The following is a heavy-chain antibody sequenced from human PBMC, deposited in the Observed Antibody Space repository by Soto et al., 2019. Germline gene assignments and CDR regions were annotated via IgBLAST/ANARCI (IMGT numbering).Heavy chain of an antibody. CDR1: GFTFGSYA. CDR3: ARELDGYDSSGYYNWFDP. D-gene: IGHD3-22*01. V-gene: IGHV3-30-3*01. Sequence: GGSLRLSCAASGFTFGSYAMHWVRQAPGKGLEWVAVISYDGSNKYYADSVKGRFTISRDNSKNTLYLQMNSLRAEDTAVYYCARELDGYDSSGYYNWFDPWGQGXLVT. J-gene: IGHJ5*02. CDR2: ISYDGSNK.